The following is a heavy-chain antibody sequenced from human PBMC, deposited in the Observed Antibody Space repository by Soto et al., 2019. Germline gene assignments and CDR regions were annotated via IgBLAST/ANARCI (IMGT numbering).Heavy chain of an antibody. CDR3: ARDGWRHSGGIDY. V-gene: IGHV1-69*01. CDR1: GGTLSSYS. Sequence: QVQLVQSGAEVKKPGSSVKVSCKASGGTLSSYSITWVRQAPGQGLEWMGEIIHIFGTAKYAQKLQGRVTITADESTSTAYTELGSLRSEDTAVYYCARDGWRHSGGIDYWGQGTLVTVSS. D-gene: IGHD3-16*01. CDR2: IIHIFGTA. J-gene: IGHJ4*02.